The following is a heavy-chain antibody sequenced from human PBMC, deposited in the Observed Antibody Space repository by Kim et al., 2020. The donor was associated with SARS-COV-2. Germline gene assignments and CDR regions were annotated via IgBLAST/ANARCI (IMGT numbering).Heavy chain of an antibody. Sequence: KGRFTISRDNAKNTLYLQMSSLRAEDTAVYYCARDGTTGTTRGSYGMDVWGQGTTVTVSS. D-gene: IGHD1-1*01. J-gene: IGHJ6*02. CDR3: ARDGTTGTTRGSYGMDV. V-gene: IGHV3-74*01.